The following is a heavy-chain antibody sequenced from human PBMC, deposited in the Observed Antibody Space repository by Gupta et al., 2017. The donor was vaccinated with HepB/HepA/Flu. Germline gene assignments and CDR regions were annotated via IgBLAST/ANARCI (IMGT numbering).Heavy chain of an antibody. V-gene: IGHV3-49*04. Sequence: EVQLVESGGGLLQPGRPLRLSCTASGFTSGDYAISLVRQAPGKGLEWVGFIRSKAYGGTTEYAASVRGRFTISRDDSKSIAYLQMNSLKTEDTALYYCSRDYEAPLTYWYLYGHFDYWGQGTLVTVSS. CDR1: GFTSGDYA. D-gene: IGHD2-8*02. J-gene: IGHJ4*02. CDR2: IRSKAYGGTT. CDR3: SRDYEAPLTYWYLYGHFDY.